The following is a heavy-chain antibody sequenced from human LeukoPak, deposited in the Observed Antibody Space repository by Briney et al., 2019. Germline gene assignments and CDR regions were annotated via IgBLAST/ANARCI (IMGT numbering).Heavy chain of an antibody. J-gene: IGHJ3*02. D-gene: IGHD1-26*01. V-gene: IGHV1-46*01. CDR1: GYTFTSYS. CDR3: ARDGHKYSVSYLDAFDI. CDR2: INPSGGST. Sequence: ASVKVSCKASGYTFTSYSMDWVRQVPGQGLEWMGVINPSGGSTSFAQKFQGRVTMTRDTSTSTVYMELSGLRSEDTAVYYCARDGHKYSVSYLDAFDIWGQGTMVTVSS.